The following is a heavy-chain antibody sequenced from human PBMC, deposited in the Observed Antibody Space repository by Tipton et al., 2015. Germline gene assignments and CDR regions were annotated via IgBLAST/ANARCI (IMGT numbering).Heavy chain of an antibody. CDR2: ISHSGNT. J-gene: IGHJ6*02. CDR3: ARDLEHGMDV. V-gene: IGHV4-59*01. Sequence: GEALSTYYWSWIRQPPGKGLEWIGSISHSGNTYYNPSLKSRVTMSRDTSKNQFSLKMSSVTAADTAVYFCARDLEHGMDVWGQGTTVTVSS. CDR1: GEALSTYY.